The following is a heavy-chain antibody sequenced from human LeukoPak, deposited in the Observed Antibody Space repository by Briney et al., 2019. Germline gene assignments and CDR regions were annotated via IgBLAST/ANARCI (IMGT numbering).Heavy chain of an antibody. CDR1: GFTFSSTG. Sequence: PGGSLRLSCTASGFTFSSTGMHWVRQAPGKGLEWVSYIRYDGNNKYYGDSVKGRLIVSRDNSKNTLYLQMNSLRVEDTAVYYCARTYNPDYWGQGTLVTVSS. CDR3: ARTYNPDY. J-gene: IGHJ4*02. CDR2: IRYDGNNK. V-gene: IGHV3-30*02. D-gene: IGHD1-14*01.